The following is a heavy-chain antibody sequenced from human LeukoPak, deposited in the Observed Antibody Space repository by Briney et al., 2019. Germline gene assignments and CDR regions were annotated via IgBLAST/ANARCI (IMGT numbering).Heavy chain of an antibody. CDR3: ARPDDLYYDSSGYYFLGAFDI. D-gene: IGHD3-22*01. CDR1: GYNFTNYW. J-gene: IGHJ3*02. V-gene: IGHV5-51*01. Sequence: GESLKISCKGSGYNFTNYWIGWVRQITGKGLEWMGITYLGDSDTRYSPSFQGQVTISADKSFSTAYLQWSSLKASDTAMYYCARPDDLYYDSSGYYFLGAFDIWGQGTMVTVSS. CDR2: TYLGDSDT.